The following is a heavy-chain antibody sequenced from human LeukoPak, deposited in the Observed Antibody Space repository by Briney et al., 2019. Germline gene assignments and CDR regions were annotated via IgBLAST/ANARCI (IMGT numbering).Heavy chain of an antibody. CDR1: GGTFSSYA. D-gene: IGHD1-1*01. CDR3: CRNDGNWFDP. V-gene: IGHV1-69*05. CDR2: IIPIFGTA. Sequence: EASGTVSCRASGGTFSSYAISWVRQAPRQGLEWRGGIIPIFGTANYAQKFQASVTITTDESPSTAYMELSSLRSEDTAVYYCCRNDGNWFDPWGQGTLVTVSS. J-gene: IGHJ5*02.